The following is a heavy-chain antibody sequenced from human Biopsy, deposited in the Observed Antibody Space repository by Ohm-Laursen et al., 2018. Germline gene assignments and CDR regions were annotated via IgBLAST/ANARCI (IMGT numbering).Heavy chain of an antibody. J-gene: IGHJ4*02. Sequence: GASVKVSCKASGYTFTSYAINWVRQATGQGLEWMGWMNPNSGNTGYAQKFQGRVTMTRNTSISTAYMEVSSLRSEDTAVYYCARGRNPVWVGEDLDYWGQGTPVTVSS. D-gene: IGHD3-10*01. CDR3: ARGRNPVWVGEDLDY. CDR2: MNPNSGNT. CDR1: GYTFTSYA. V-gene: IGHV1-8*01.